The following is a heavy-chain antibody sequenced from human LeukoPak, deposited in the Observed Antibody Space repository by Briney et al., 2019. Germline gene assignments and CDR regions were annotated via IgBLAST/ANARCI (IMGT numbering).Heavy chain of an antibody. Sequence: PSESLSLTCTVSGGSISSYYWSWILQPAGKGLEWIGRIYTSGSTNYNPSLKSRVTMSVDTSKNQFSLKLSSVTAADTAVYYCARDGYYDFWSGYYKDAFDIWGQGTMVTVSS. CDR2: IYTSGST. CDR1: GGSISSYY. V-gene: IGHV4-4*07. D-gene: IGHD3-3*01. CDR3: ARDGYYDFWSGYYKDAFDI. J-gene: IGHJ3*02.